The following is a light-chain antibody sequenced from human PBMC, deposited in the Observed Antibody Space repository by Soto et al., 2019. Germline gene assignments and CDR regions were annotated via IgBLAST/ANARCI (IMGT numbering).Light chain of an antibody. CDR2: GAS. V-gene: IGKV3-20*01. CDR1: QSVGGNY. J-gene: IGKJ1*01. CDR3: QQYGSSPPWT. Sequence: EIVLTQSPGTLSLSPGERATLSCRASQSVGGNYLAWYQQRPGQAPRLLIYGASSRATGVADRFSGGGSGTDCTLTISRLEPEDFAVYYCQQYGSSPPWTFGQGTKVEIK.